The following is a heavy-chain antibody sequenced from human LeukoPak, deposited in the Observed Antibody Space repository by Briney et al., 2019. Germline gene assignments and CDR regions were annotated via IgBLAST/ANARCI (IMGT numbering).Heavy chain of an antibody. CDR1: GDSLTTGVYH. CDR2: IYHNGIT. D-gene: IGHD2-21*02. V-gene: IGHV4-39*07. CDR3: APAVYCGGNCFFNWFDP. J-gene: IGHJ5*02. Sequence: SETLSLICTVSGDSLTTGVYHWGWIRQPPGKGLEWIATIYHNGITYYNPSLKSRVKMSEDLSKKQFSLSLTSVTAADTAVYYCAPAVYCGGNCFFNWFDPWGQGILVTVSS.